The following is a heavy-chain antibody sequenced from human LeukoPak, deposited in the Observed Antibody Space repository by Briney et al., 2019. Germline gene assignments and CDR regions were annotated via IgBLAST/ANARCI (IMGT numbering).Heavy chain of an antibody. J-gene: IGHJ4*02. CDR2: IYHSGST. V-gene: IGHV4-4*02. CDR3: ARGDGSGSGSHPAY. D-gene: IGHD3-10*01. Sequence: SETLSLTCAVSGDSISSGNWWSWVRQPPGKGLEWIGEIYHSGSTNYNPSLKSRVTISVDKSENHFSLRLSSVTAADTAVYYCARGDGSGSGSHPAYWGQGTLVTVSS. CDR1: GDSISSGNW.